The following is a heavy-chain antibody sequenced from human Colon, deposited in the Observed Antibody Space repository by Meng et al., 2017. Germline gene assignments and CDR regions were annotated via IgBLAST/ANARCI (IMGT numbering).Heavy chain of an antibody. V-gene: IGHV1-8*01. CDR3: ARGVDAGVDS. CDR1: GYTFSSLH. CDR2: MNPKSGDT. Sequence: QVQLVQSGAELKMPGASVKVSCKTSGYTFSSLHINWVRQATGQGLEWMGWMNPKSGDTGLAQKFQGRLTLTRDTSMNTAYMELSSLTSEDTAVYYCARGVDAGVDSWGQGTLVTVSS. D-gene: IGHD7-27*01. J-gene: IGHJ4*02.